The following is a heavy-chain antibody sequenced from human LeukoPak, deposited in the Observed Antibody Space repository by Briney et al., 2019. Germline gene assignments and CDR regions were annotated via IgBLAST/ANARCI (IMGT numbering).Heavy chain of an antibody. V-gene: IGHV4-38-2*02. Sequence: SETLSLTCTVSGYSISSGYYWGWIRQPPGKGLEWIGTIFHSGSTYSNPSLKSRVTISVDTSKNQFSLNLSSVTAADTAVYYCARVGYDPDYYMDVWGKGTTVTVSS. CDR1: GYSISSGYY. D-gene: IGHD2-2*01. J-gene: IGHJ6*03. CDR3: ARVGYDPDYYMDV. CDR2: IFHSGST.